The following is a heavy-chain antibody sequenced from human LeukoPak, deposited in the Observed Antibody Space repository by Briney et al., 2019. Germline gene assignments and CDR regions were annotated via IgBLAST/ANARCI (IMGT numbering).Heavy chain of an antibody. J-gene: IGHJ4*02. V-gene: IGHV3-7*05. Sequence: GGSLRLSCAGSGITLSSYWMSWIRQAPGKGLEWVANIKQDGSDKYYMDSVKGRLTISRDNSKNSLYLQMDSLRAEDTAVYYCARTQCISTRCSHYFDSWGQGTLVTVSS. CDR2: IKQDGSDK. CDR3: ARTQCISTRCSHYFDS. D-gene: IGHD2-2*01. CDR1: GITLSSYW.